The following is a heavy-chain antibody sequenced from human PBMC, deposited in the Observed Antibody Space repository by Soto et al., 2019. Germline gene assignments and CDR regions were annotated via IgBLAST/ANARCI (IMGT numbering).Heavy chain of an antibody. V-gene: IGHV1-69*13. Sequence: VKVSCKSSGGTFSSYAISWGRQAPGQGLEWMGGIIPIFGTANYAQKFQGRVTITADESTSTAYMELSSLRSEDTAVYYCATDSSGYHAFDYWGQGALVTVSS. J-gene: IGHJ4*02. CDR2: IIPIFGTA. CDR3: ATDSSGYHAFDY. CDR1: GGTFSSYA. D-gene: IGHD3-22*01.